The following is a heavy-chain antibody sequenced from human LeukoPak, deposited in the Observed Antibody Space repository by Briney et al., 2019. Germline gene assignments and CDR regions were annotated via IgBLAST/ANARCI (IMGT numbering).Heavy chain of an antibody. V-gene: IGHV3-15*01. CDR2: IRSRSAGGTT. Sequence: GGSLRLSCAASGLTFNNAWMSWVRQAPGKGLEWVGRIRSRSAGGTTDYGAPVKGRFTISRDVSINTLFLQMSSLKIEDTAVYYCVTPLRWELSNEYWGQGTLVTVSS. CDR1: GLTFNNAW. D-gene: IGHD4-23*01. J-gene: IGHJ4*02. CDR3: VTPLRWELSNEY.